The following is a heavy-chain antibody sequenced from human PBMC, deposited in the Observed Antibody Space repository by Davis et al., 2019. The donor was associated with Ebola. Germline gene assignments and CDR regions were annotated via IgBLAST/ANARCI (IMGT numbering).Heavy chain of an antibody. Sequence: PSETLSLTCNVSGGSISSTNYKWVWIRQPPGKGLEWIGSIDYSQSTNYNPSLKSRVTISVDTSENQLSLKLSSVTAADTAVYYCARNGTSSFSRYHYYGMDVWGPGTTVTVSS. V-gene: IGHV4-39*07. CDR1: GGSISSTNYK. CDR3: ARNGTSSFSRYHYYGMDV. J-gene: IGHJ6*02. D-gene: IGHD3-10*01. CDR2: IDYSQST.